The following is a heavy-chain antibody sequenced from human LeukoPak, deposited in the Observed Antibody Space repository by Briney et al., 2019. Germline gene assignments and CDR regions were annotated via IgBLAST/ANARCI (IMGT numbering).Heavy chain of an antibody. CDR3: ARIAHSSSWCNWFDP. Sequence: ASVKVSCKSSVYTFTGYYMHWVRQAPGQGLEWMGWINPNSGGTNYAQKFQGRVTMTRDTSISTAYMELSRLRSDDTAVYYCARIAHSSSWCNWFDPWGQGTLVTVPS. D-gene: IGHD6-13*01. CDR2: INPNSGGT. J-gene: IGHJ5*02. CDR1: VYTFTGYY. V-gene: IGHV1-2*02.